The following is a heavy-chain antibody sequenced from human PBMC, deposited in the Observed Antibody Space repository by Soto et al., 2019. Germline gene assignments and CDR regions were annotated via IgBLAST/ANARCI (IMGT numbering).Heavy chain of an antibody. CDR2: ISYDGSNK. CDR1: GFTFSSYA. Sequence: GGSLRLSCAASGFTFSSYAMHWVRQAPGKGLEWVAVISYDGSNKYYADSVKGQFTISRDNSKNTLYLQMNSLRAEDTAVYYCAGQQWRSIDAFDIWGQGTMVTVSS. J-gene: IGHJ3*02. D-gene: IGHD6-19*01. CDR3: AGQQWRSIDAFDI. V-gene: IGHV3-30-3*01.